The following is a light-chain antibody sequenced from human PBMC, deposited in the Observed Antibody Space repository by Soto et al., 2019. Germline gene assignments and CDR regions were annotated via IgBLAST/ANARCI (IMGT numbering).Light chain of an antibody. CDR1: QSVSSN. V-gene: IGKV3-15*01. J-gene: IGKJ1*01. CDR2: GAS. Sequence: EIVMTQSPATLSVSPGERATLSCRASQSVSSNLAWYQQKPGQAPRLLIYGASTRATGIPARFSGSGSGTEFTLTISSLQSEDAAVYYCHQYHSAPQTFGQGTKVEIK. CDR3: HQYHSAPQT.